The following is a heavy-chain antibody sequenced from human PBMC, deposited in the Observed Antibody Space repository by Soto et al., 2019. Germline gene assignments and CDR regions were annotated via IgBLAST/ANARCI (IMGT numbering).Heavy chain of an antibody. CDR3: ARGRDLATSAP. CDR2: IWYDGSNK. Sequence: QVQLVESGGGVVQPGRSLRLSCAASGFTFSNYGMHWVRQAPGKGLEWVAVIWYDGSNKYYADSVKGRFTISRDNSKNTLYLQMNSLRAEDRAVYSWARGRDLATSAPWGQGPLVTVSS. J-gene: IGHJ5*02. CDR1: GFTFSNYG. V-gene: IGHV3-33*01.